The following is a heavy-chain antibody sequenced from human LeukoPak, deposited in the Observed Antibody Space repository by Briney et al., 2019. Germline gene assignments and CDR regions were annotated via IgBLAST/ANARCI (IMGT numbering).Heavy chain of an antibody. CDR3: ARMYSSSWYS. CDR2: IKQDGSAT. J-gene: IGHJ4*02. Sequence: PGGSLRLSCAASGFTFSGYWMSWVRQAPGKGLEWVANIKQDGSATYYVDSVKGRFTISRDNAKNSLYLQMNGLRAEDTAVYYCARMYSSSWYSWGQGTLVTVSS. CDR1: GFTFSGYW. V-gene: IGHV3-7*01. D-gene: IGHD6-13*01.